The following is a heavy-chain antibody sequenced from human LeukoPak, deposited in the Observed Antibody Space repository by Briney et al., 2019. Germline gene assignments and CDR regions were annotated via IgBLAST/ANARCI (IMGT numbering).Heavy chain of an antibody. CDR2: ISATGGST. J-gene: IGHJ4*02. V-gene: IGHV3-23*01. CDR3: ANRPLDY. CDR1: GFSFSTYA. Sequence: GGSLRLSCAASGFSFSTYAMSWVRQAPGKGLEWVSAISATGGSTYYADSVKGRFTISRDNPKNTLHLQINTLRAEDTAVYYCANRPLDYWGQGTLVTVSS.